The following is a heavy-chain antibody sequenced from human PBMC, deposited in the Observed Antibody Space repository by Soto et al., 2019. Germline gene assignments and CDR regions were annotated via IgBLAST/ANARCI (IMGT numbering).Heavy chain of an antibody. CDR1: GFSLSTSGVG. D-gene: IGHD3-22*01. CDR3: AHRRYYYDSTLFAP. V-gene: IGHV2-5*02. CDR2: IYWDDDK. J-gene: IGHJ5*02. Sequence: QITLKESGPTLVKPTQTLTLTCTFSGFSLSTSGVGVGWIRQPPGKALEWLALIYWDDDKRYSPSLKSRLTITKDPSQNQVVLTMTNMDPVDTAPYYCAHRRYYYDSTLFAPWGQGTLVTVSS.